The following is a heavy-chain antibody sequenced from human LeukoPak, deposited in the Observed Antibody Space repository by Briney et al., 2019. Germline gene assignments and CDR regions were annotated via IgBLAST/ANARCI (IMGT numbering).Heavy chain of an antibody. CDR3: ARHRRIGYCSSTSCPPLDY. Sequence: SETLSLTCAVYGGSFSGYYWSWIRQPPGKGLEWIGEINHSGSTNYNPSLKSRVTISVDTSKNQFSLKLSSVSAADTAVYYCARHRRIGYCSSTSCPPLDYGGKGTLVTVSS. CDR1: GGSFSGYY. V-gene: IGHV4-34*01. D-gene: IGHD2-2*01. J-gene: IGHJ4*02. CDR2: INHSGST.